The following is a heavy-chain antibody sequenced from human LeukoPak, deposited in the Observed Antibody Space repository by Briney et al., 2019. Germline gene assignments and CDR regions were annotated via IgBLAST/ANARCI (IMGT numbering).Heavy chain of an antibody. CDR2: INHSGST. V-gene: IGHV4-34*01. Sequence: PSETLSLTCAVYGGSFSGYYWSWIRQPPGKGLEWIGEINHSGSTNYNPSLKSRVTISVDTSKNQFSLKLSSVTAADTAVYYCARPRMSYFDYWGQGTLVTVSS. D-gene: IGHD1-14*01. J-gene: IGHJ4*02. CDR3: ARPRMSYFDY. CDR1: GGSFSGYY.